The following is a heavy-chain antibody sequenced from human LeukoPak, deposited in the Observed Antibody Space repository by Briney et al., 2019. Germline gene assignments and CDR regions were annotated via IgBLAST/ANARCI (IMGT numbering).Heavy chain of an antibody. J-gene: IGHJ4*02. Sequence: ASVKVSCKASGYTFTGYYMHWVRQAPGQGLEWMGWINPNSGGTNYAQKFQGWVTMTRDTSISTAYMELSRLRSDDTAVYYCASQPYYDSSGPPNYWGQGTLVTVSS. V-gene: IGHV1-2*04. CDR1: GYTFTGYY. CDR2: INPNSGGT. D-gene: IGHD3-22*01. CDR3: ASQPYYDSSGPPNY.